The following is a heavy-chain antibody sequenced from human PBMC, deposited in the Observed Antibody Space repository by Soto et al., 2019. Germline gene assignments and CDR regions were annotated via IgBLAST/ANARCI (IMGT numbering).Heavy chain of an antibody. J-gene: IGHJ4*02. D-gene: IGHD3-10*01. V-gene: IGHV3-33*01. CDR2: IWYDGSNK. Sequence: PGGSLRLSCAASGFTFSSYGMHWVRQAPGKGLEWVAVIWYDGSNKYYADSAKGRFTISRDNSKNTLYLQMNSLRAEDTAVYYCARQYYFGSGSYYNRPFDFWGQGTLVTLSS. CDR1: GFTFSSYG. CDR3: ARQYYFGSGSYYNRPFDF.